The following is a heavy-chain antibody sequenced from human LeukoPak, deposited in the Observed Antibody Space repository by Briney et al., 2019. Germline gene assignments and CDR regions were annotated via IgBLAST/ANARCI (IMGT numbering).Heavy chain of an antibody. Sequence: ASVKVSCKASGYTFTSYDIDWVRQATGQGLEWMGWMNPNSGNTGYAQKFQGRVTMTRNTSISTAYMELSSLRSEDTAVYYCARGDYYDSSGYFPLWGQGTLVTVSS. CDR3: ARGDYYDSSGYFPL. D-gene: IGHD3-22*01. V-gene: IGHV1-8*01. J-gene: IGHJ4*02. CDR1: GYTFTSYD. CDR2: MNPNSGNT.